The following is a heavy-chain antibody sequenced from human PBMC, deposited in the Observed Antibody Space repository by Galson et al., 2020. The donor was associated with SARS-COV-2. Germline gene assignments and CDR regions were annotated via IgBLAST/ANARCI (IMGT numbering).Heavy chain of an antibody. Sequence: SETLSLTCTVSGGSISSGDYYWSWIRQPPGKGLEWIGYIYYSGSTYYNPSLKSRVTISVDTSKNQFSLKLSSVTAADTAVYYCARGGTELSYSSSWYRSFWFDPWGQGTLVTVSS. CDR1: GGSISSGDYY. V-gene: IGHV4-30-4*01. CDR3: ARGGTELSYSSSWYRSFWFDP. D-gene: IGHD6-13*01. J-gene: IGHJ5*02. CDR2: IYYSGST.